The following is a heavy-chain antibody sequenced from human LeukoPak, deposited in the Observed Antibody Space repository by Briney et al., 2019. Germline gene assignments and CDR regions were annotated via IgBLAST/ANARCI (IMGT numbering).Heavy chain of an antibody. CDR1: GFTFGDYA. V-gene: IGHV3-33*01. J-gene: IGHJ4*02. CDR2: IWYDGNNK. Sequence: GGSLRLSCAAFGFTFGDYAMHWVRQAPGKGLEWVAVIWYDGNNKYYADSVKGRFTTSRDNFKDTLYLQMNSLSPEDTAMYYCAREGFTNYERELDYWGREPRSPSPQ. CDR3: AREGFTNYERELDY. D-gene: IGHD4/OR15-4a*01.